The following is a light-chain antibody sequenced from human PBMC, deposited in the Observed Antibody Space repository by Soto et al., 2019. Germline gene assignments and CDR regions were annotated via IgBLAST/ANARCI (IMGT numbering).Light chain of an antibody. Sequence: EIVMTQSPAILSVSPGERATISYRASQSVSSNLAWYQQKPGQAPRLLIYGASTRATGIPARFSGSGSGTEFTLTISSLQSEDFEVYYCQQYNNWPGTFGQGTKVEIK. CDR3: QQYNNWPGT. J-gene: IGKJ1*01. V-gene: IGKV3-15*01. CDR2: GAS. CDR1: QSVSSN.